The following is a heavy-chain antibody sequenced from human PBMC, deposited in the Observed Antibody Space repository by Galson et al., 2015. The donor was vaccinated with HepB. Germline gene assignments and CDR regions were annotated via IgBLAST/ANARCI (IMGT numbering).Heavy chain of an antibody. V-gene: IGHV3-9*01. CDR2: ISWNSGSI. D-gene: IGHD3-10*01. CDR3: AKDIREWRFGELLGYYYYYGMDV. Sequence: SLRLSCAASGFTFDDYAMHWVRQAPGKGLEWVSGISWNSGSIGYADSVKGRFTISRDNAKNSLYLQMNSLRAEDTALYYCAKDIREWRFGELLGYYYYYGMDVWGQGTTVTVSS. J-gene: IGHJ6*02. CDR1: GFTFDDYA.